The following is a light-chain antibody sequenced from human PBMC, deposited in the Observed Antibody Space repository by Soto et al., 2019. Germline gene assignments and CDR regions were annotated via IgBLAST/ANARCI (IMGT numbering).Light chain of an antibody. Sequence: DIVLTQSPGTLALSPGERATLSCRASQSVSSTSLAWYQQKPGKAPRLLIYGASSRATGIPDRFSGGGSGTDFTLTISRLEPEDFAVYYCQHYGSSPPITFGQGTRLEIK. CDR3: QHYGSSPPIT. CDR2: GAS. V-gene: IGKV3-20*01. CDR1: QSVSSTS. J-gene: IGKJ5*01.